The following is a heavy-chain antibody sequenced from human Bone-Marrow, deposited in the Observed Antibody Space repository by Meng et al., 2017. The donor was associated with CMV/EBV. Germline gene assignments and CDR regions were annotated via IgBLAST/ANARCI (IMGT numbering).Heavy chain of an antibody. CDR1: GFTFDDFA. J-gene: IGHJ4*02. CDR3: ASEVGRYCSSTSCYTGDY. D-gene: IGHD2-2*02. Sequence: GGSLRLSCAASGFTFDDFAMHWVRQAPGKGLEWVSGISWSSDSLDYADSVRGRFTISRDNAKNSLYLQMNSLRAEDTAVYYCASEVGRYCSSTSCYTGDYWGQGTLVTVSS. V-gene: IGHV3-9*01. CDR2: ISWSSDSL.